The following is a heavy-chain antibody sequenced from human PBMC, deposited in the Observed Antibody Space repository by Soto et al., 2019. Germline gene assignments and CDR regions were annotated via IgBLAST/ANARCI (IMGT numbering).Heavy chain of an antibody. CDR1: GFTFMTAW. V-gene: IGHV3-15*01. D-gene: IGHD2-15*01. J-gene: IGHJ4*02. CDR2: IKDDGTT. Sequence: EGQMVESEGGLVEPGGSLRLSCAASGFTFMTAWMNWVRQAPGKGLEWIGHIKDDGTTFYTAPVKGRFTISRDDSKNTVYLQMSSLKSEDTAVYYCAADTPGLGEGEFEYWGQGALVTVSS. CDR3: AADTPGLGEGEFEY.